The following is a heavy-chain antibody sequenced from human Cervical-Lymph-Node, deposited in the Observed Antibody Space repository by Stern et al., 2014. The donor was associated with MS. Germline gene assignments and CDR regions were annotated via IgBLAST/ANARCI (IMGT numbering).Heavy chain of an antibody. V-gene: IGHV3-15*01. CDR1: GIPLSSAW. Sequence: QMVQSGGGLVKPGGSIRISCVVSGIPLSSAWMSWVRQAQGKGLEWVGRSKTKSEGGTKDDAAPLKDRVIISRDDSKKTIYLQMNSLKPEDTAVYYCTTDRGADFDNCGQGTLVTVSS. J-gene: IGHJ4*02. CDR2: SKTKSEGGTK. CDR3: TTDRGADFDN. D-gene: IGHD3-16*01.